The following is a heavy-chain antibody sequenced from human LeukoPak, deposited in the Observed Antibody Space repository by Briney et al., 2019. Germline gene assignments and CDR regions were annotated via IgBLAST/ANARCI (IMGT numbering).Heavy chain of an antibody. CDR1: GLTFSSYA. J-gene: IGHJ4*02. D-gene: IGHD1-1*01. V-gene: IGHV3-23*01. CDR2: IFGSGGST. CDR3: AKQYKDHLSSIDY. Sequence: GGSLRLSCAVSGLTFSSYAMCWVRLAPGEGLEWVSGIFGSGGSTYSADSVKGRFTISRDNSKNTVYLQMNSLRDEDTPLYNCAKQYKDHLSSIDYSGQGTLVTVSS.